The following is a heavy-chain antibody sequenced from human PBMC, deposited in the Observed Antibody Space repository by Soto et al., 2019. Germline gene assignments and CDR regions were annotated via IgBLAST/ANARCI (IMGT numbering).Heavy chain of an antibody. Sequence: QVQLVESGGGVVQPGGSLRLSCTTSGFTFNTYGMYWVRQAPGKGLEWVAIIWYDGSNNYYGDSVKGRFTISRDNSKNTLYLRMISLRAEDTALYYCARGDWTGAYCYSWPFNYGVDVWGQGTTVTVSS. V-gene: IGHV3-33*08. CDR1: GFTFNTYG. J-gene: IGHJ6*02. CDR3: ARGDWTGAYCYSWPFNYGVDV. D-gene: IGHD2-15*01. CDR2: IWYDGSNN.